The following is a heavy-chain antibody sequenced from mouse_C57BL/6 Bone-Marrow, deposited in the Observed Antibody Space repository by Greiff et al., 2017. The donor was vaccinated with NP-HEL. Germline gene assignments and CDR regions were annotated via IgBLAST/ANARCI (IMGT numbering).Heavy chain of an antibody. CDR3: LYYYGL. V-gene: IGHV1-26*01. CDR2: INPNNGGT. J-gene: IGHJ2*01. D-gene: IGHD1-1*01. CDR1: GYTFTDYY. Sequence: VQLQQSGPELVKPGASVKISCKASGYTFTDYYMNWVKQSHGKSLEWIGDINPNNGGTSYNQKFKGKATLTVDKSSSTAYMELRSLTSEDSAVYYCLYYYGLWGKGTTLTVSS.